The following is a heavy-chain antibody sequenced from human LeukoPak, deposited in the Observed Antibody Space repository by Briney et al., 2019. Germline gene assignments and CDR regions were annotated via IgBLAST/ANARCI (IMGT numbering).Heavy chain of an antibody. CDR1: GYSFTSYW. D-gene: IGHD3-22*01. V-gene: IGHV5-51*01. Sequence: GESLKISCKGSGYSFTSYWIGWVRQMPGKGLEWMGIIYPGDSDTRYGPSFQGQVTISADKSISTAYLQWSSLKASDTAMYYCARIPYYDSSGTGGFDYWGQGTLVTVSS. J-gene: IGHJ4*02. CDR2: IYPGDSDT. CDR3: ARIPYYDSSGTGGFDY.